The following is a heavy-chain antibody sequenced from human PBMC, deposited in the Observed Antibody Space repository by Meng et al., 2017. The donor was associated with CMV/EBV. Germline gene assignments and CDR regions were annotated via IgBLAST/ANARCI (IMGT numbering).Heavy chain of an antibody. Sequence: SETLSLTCTVSGYSISSGYYWGWIRQPPGKGLEWIGSIYHSGSTYYNPSLKSRVTISVDTSKNQFSLKLSSVTAADTAVYYCYTVAPSIPGYGMDVWGQGTTVTVSS. D-gene: IGHD2-21*01. V-gene: IGHV4-38-2*02. CDR2: IYHSGST. CDR1: GYSISSGYY. CDR3: YTVAPSIPGYGMDV. J-gene: IGHJ6*02.